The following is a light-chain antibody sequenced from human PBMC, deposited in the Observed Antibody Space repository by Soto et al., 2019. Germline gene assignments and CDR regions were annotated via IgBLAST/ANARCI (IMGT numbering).Light chain of an antibody. J-gene: IGKJ5*01. CDR1: QSISSD. CDR2: GTS. CDR3: QQYNDWPPT. V-gene: IGKV3-15*01. Sequence: EIVMTHSPATLSVSPCEGAALSSRASQSISSDLAWYQQKPGQAPRPLIYGTSTRATGIPARFSGSGSGTEFTLTISSLQSEDFAVYYCQQYNDWPPTFGQGTRLEIK.